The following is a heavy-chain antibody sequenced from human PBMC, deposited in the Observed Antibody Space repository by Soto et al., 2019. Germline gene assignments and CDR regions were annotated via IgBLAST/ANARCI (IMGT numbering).Heavy chain of an antibody. J-gene: IGHJ4*02. V-gene: IGHV2-5*02. CDR1: GFSFTTTRTG. CDR3: AHRDSTGTTTYFDS. Sequence: QITLKEAEPTLVKPTETLTLTCTFSGFSFTTTRTGVGWTRQPPGKALEWLAIIYWDGESRYNPLLRRRLTLTEDTSKNQVVLTMTNMDPKDTATYYCAHRDSTGTTTYFDSWGQGIPVTVAS. D-gene: IGHD1-1*01. CDR2: IYWDGES.